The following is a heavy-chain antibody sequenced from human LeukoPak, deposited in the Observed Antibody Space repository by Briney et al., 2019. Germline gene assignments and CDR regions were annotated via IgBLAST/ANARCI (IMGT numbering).Heavy chain of an antibody. CDR1: GGTFSSYA. CDR2: IIPIFGTA. CDR3: ARDPGYKASEYNWFDP. Sequence: ASVKVSCKASGGTFSSYAISWVRQAPGQGLEWMGGIIPIFGTANYAQKFQGRVTITTDESTSTAYMELSSLRPEDTAVYYCARDPGYKASEYNWFDPWGQGTLVTVSS. D-gene: IGHD1-14*01. V-gene: IGHV1-69*05. J-gene: IGHJ5*02.